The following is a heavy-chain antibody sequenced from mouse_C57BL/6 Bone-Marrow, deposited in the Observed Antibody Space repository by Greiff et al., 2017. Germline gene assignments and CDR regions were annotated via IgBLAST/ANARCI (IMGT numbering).Heavy chain of an antibody. CDR3: AKDDYDERYYAMDY. V-gene: IGHV2-9*01. CDR2: IWGGGST. CDR1: GFSLTSYG. Sequence: VQGVESGPGLVAPSQSLSITCTVSGFSLTSYGVDWVRQPPGKGLEWLGVIWGGGSTNYNSALMSRLSISKDNSKSQVFLKMNSLQTDDTAMYDCAKDDYDERYYAMDYWGQGTSVTVSS. D-gene: IGHD2-4*01. J-gene: IGHJ4*01.